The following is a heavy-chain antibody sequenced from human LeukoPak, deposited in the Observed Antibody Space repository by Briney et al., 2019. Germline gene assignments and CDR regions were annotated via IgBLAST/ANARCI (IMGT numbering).Heavy chain of an antibody. CDR3: AKGYYYDSSGYSIWSSHGVWYFDL. V-gene: IGHV3-23*01. CDR2: ISGSGGST. D-gene: IGHD3-22*01. CDR1: GFTFSSYA. Sequence: PGGSLRLSCAASGFTFSSYAMSWVRQAPGKGLEWVSAISGSGGSTYYADSVKGRFTISRDNSKNTLYLQMNSLRAEDTAVYYWAKGYYYDSSGYSIWSSHGVWYFDLWGRGTLVTVSS. J-gene: IGHJ2*01.